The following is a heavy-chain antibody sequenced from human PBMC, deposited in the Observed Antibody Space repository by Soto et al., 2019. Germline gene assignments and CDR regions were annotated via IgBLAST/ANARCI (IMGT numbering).Heavy chain of an antibody. D-gene: IGHD2-8*01. Sequence: SVKVSCKASGGTFSSYAISWVRQAPGQGLEWMGGIIPIFGTANYARKFQGRVTITADESTSTAYMELSSLRSEDTAVYYCASHVMVYAIPSYGMDVWGQGTTVTVSS. CDR3: ASHVMVYAIPSYGMDV. J-gene: IGHJ6*02. CDR2: IIPIFGTA. V-gene: IGHV1-69*13. CDR1: GGTFSSYA.